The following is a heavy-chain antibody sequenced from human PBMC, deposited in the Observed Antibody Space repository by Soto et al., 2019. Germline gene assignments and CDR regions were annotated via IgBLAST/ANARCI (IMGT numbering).Heavy chain of an antibody. CDR1: GFTFSAYG. V-gene: IGHV3-33*05. CDR2: ISFDSRDK. Sequence: QVQLVESGGGVVQPGRSLRLSCAASGFTFSAYGIHWVRQAPGKGLEWVATISFDSRDKLYVDSMNGRLTISRENSRNTGYLQMDSRRAEDTAVYHCARVCGGDCGNAFDVWGQGTVVAVSP. D-gene: IGHD2-21*02. CDR3: ARVCGGDCGNAFDV. J-gene: IGHJ3*01.